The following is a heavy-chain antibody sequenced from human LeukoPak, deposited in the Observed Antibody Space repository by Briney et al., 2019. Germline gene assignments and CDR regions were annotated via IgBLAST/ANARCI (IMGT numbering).Heavy chain of an antibody. CDR3: ARLAREGSPQTSWFDP. CDR2: ISGGGETT. J-gene: IGHJ5*02. Sequence: GGSLRLSCAASGFTFNNYAMNWVRQAPGKGLGWVSSISGGGETTYYADSAKGRFTISRDNSQNTLYLQMNSLRAEDTAVYYCARLAREGSPQTSWFDPWGQGTLVTVSS. D-gene: IGHD1-14*01. CDR1: GFTFNNYA. V-gene: IGHV3-23*01.